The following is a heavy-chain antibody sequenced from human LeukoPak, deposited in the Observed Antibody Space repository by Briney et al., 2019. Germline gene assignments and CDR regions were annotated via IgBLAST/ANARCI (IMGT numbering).Heavy chain of an antibody. CDR3: ARSPSLDHYDFWSGSWFDP. V-gene: IGHV4-34*01. CDR1: GGSFSGYY. Sequence: NPSETLSLTCAVYGGSFSGYYWSWIRQPPGKGLEWIGEINHSGSTNYNPSLKSRVTISVDTSKNQFSLKLSSVTAADTAVYYCARSPSLDHYDFWSGSWFDPWGQGTLVTVSS. CDR2: INHSGST. D-gene: IGHD3-3*01. J-gene: IGHJ5*02.